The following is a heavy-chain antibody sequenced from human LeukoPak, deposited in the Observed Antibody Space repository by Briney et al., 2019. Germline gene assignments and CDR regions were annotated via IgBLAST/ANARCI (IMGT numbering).Heavy chain of an antibody. CDR1: GDSFSSNSAA. J-gene: IGHJ4*02. Sequence: SQTLSLTCAISGDSFSSNSAAWNWIRQSPSRGLEWLGRTYYRSKWYNDYAVSVKSRITINPDTSKNQFSLQLNSVTPEDTAVYYCARDQGYCSAGSCYHFDCWGQGTLVTVSS. CDR2: TYYRSKWYN. V-gene: IGHV6-1*01. CDR3: ARDQGYCSAGSCYHFDC. D-gene: IGHD2-15*01.